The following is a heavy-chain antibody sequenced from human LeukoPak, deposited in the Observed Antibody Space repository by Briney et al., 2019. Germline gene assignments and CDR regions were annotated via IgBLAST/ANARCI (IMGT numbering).Heavy chain of an antibody. D-gene: IGHD1-1*01. V-gene: IGHV4-59*12. J-gene: IGHJ3*02. Sequence: PSETLSLTCIVSGGSIGNKYWTWIRQPPGKRPDWIGFVYYSGSTNYNPPLKSRVTISVDTSNNQFSLNLRSVTASDTAAYYCATTIGSKNAFHIWGRGTAVTVSS. CDR3: ATTIGSKNAFHI. CDR2: VYYSGST. CDR1: GGSIGNKY.